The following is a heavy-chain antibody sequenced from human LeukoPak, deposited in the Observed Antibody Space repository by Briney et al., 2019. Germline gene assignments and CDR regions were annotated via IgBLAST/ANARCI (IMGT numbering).Heavy chain of an antibody. V-gene: IGHV3-23*01. CDR3: AKALNGSHFDY. D-gene: IGHD1-26*01. CDR1: GFTFSTYG. J-gene: IGHJ4*02. Sequence: PGGSLRLSCAASGFTFSTYGMNWVRQAPGKGLEWVSSVSGATGNSYYVGSMKGRFTISRDNSKSTLYLQMNSLRAEDTAVYYCAKALNGSHFDYWGQGTLVTVSS. CDR2: VSGATGNS.